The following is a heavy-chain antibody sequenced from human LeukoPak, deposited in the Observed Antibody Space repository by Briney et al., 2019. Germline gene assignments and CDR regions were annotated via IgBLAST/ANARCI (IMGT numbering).Heavy chain of an antibody. Sequence: GGSLRLSCAASGFTFSSYAMSWVRQAPGKGLEWVSAISGSGGSTYYADSVKGRFTISRDNSKNTLYLQMNSLRAEDTTVYYCAKAQRKFGIAAAFRVYYYYGMDVWGQGTTVTVSS. V-gene: IGHV3-23*01. CDR1: GFTFSSYA. J-gene: IGHJ6*02. CDR2: ISGSGGST. CDR3: AKAQRKFGIAAAFRVYYYYGMDV. D-gene: IGHD6-13*01.